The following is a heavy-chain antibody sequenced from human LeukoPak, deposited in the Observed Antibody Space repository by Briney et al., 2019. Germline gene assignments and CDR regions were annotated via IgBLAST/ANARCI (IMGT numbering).Heavy chain of an antibody. CDR2: ISSSSSYI. CDR3: ARDPRAYYDFWSGYYYYGMDV. CDR1: GFTFSNYS. Sequence: GGSLRLSCAASGFTFSNYSMNWVRQAPGKGLEWVSSISSSSSYIYYADSVKGRFTISRDNAKNSLYLQMNSLRAEDTAVYYCARDPRAYYDFWSGYYYYGMDVWGQGTTVTVSS. J-gene: IGHJ6*02. V-gene: IGHV3-21*01. D-gene: IGHD3-3*01.